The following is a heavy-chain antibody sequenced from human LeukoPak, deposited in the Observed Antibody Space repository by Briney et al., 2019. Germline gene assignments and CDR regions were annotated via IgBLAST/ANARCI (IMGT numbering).Heavy chain of an antibody. V-gene: IGHV3-21*01. CDR3: ARDPIWFGELHLFDY. CDR1: GFTFSSYS. Sequence: GGSLRLSCAASGFTFSSYSMNWGRQAPGQGLEWVSSISSSSSYIYYAETVKGRFTISRDNAKTSLYLQMNSLRAEDTAVYYCARDPIWFGELHLFDYWGQGTLVTVSS. CDR2: ISSSSSYI. J-gene: IGHJ4*02. D-gene: IGHD3-10*01.